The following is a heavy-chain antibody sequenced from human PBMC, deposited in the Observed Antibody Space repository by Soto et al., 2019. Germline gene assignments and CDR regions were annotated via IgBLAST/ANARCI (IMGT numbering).Heavy chain of an antibody. J-gene: IGHJ4*02. CDR1: GFTFGSHA. Sequence: EVQLLESGGGLVQPGGSLRLSCAASGFTFGSHAMIWVRQAPGKGLEWVSAISGSGGSAYYADSVKGRFTISRDNSINTLYLKMNSLRAEDTALYYFAKEPYSDFWSAYYYFDYWGQGTLVTVSS. CDR2: ISGSGGSA. D-gene: IGHD3-3*01. V-gene: IGHV3-23*01. CDR3: AKEPYSDFWSAYYYFDY.